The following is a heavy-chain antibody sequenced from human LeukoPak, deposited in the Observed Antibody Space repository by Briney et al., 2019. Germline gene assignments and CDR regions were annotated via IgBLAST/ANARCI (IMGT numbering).Heavy chain of an antibody. J-gene: IGHJ4*02. CDR1: GFTFSSYA. V-gene: IGHV3-23*01. Sequence: GGSLRLSCAASGFTFSSYAMSWVRQAPGKGLEWVSAISGSGGSTYYADSVKGRFTISRDNSNNTLYLQMNSLRAEDTAVYYCAKDHDILTGYPYYFDYWGQGTLVTVSS. D-gene: IGHD3-9*01. CDR3: AKDHDILTGYPYYFDY. CDR2: ISGSGGST.